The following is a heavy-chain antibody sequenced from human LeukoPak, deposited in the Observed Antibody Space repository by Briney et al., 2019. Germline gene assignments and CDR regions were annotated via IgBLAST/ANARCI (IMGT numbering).Heavy chain of an antibody. Sequence: SGGSLRLSCAASGFTFSSYGMHWVRQAPGKGLEWVAFIRYDGSNKYYADSVKGRFTISRDNSKNTLYLQMNSLRAEDTAVYYCAKMGSSGSYYVYYFDYWGQGTLVTVSS. D-gene: IGHD1-26*01. CDR1: GFTFSSYG. J-gene: IGHJ4*02. CDR3: AKMGSSGSYYVYYFDY. CDR2: IRYDGSNK. V-gene: IGHV3-30*02.